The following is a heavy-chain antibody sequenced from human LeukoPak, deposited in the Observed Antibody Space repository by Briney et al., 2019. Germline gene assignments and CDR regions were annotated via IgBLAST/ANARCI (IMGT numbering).Heavy chain of an antibody. J-gene: IGHJ3*02. CDR2: IKEDGNEK. D-gene: IGHD1-26*01. V-gene: IGHV3-7*03. CDR1: GFTFTNYW. CDR3: ARLHSGRYYGDAFDI. Sequence: GGSLRLSCTASGFTFTNYWMTWVRQAPGEGLEWVANIKEDGNEKYSVDSVRGRFTVSRDNAKNSLYLQMDSLRAEDTAMYFCARLHSGRYYGDAFDIWGQGTMVTVST.